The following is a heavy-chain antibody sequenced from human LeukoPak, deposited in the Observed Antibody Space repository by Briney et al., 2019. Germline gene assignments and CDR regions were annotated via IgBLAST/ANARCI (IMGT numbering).Heavy chain of an antibody. D-gene: IGHD3-3*01. Sequence: SQTLSLTCTVSGGSISSGGHFWNWVRQPPGKGLEWIGSIYYSGSTYYNPSLKSRVTISVDTSKNQFSLKLSSVTAADTAVYYCARMEGVYYDFWSGPYYFDYWGQGTLVTVSS. CDR1: GGSISSGGHF. CDR3: ARMEGVYYDFWSGPYYFDY. CDR2: IYYSGST. V-gene: IGHV4-30-2*03. J-gene: IGHJ4*02.